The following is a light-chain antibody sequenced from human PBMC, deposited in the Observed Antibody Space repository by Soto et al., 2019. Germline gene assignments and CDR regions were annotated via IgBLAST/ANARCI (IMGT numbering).Light chain of an antibody. Sequence: QSVLTQPASVSVSPGQSITISCTGTSSDVGGYNYVSWYQQHPGKAPKLMIYDVTNRPSGVSNRFSASKSGNTASLTISGLQAEDEADYYCSSYTSSSTLVVFGGGTKLTVL. CDR2: DVT. CDR1: SSDVGGYNY. V-gene: IGLV2-14*03. CDR3: SSYTSSSTLVV. J-gene: IGLJ2*01.